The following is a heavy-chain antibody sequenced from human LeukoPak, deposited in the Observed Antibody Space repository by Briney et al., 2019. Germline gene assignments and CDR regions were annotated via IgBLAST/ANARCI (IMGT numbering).Heavy chain of an antibody. J-gene: IGHJ4*02. CDR3: ARADSSWYV. V-gene: IGHV3-21*01. D-gene: IGHD6-13*01. CDR2: ISSSSSYI. CDR1: GFTFSSYS. Sequence: GGSLRLSCAASGFTFSSYSMNWLRQAPGAGLEWVSSISSSSSYIYYAASVKGRFTISRDNAKNSLYLQMNSLRAEDTAVYYCARADSSWYVWGQGTLVTVSS.